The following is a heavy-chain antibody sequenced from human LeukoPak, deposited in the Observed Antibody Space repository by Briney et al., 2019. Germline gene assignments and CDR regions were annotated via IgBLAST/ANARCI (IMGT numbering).Heavy chain of an antibody. J-gene: IGHJ4*02. CDR2: ISYDGRNK. V-gene: IGHV3-30*18. D-gene: IGHD5-24*01. CDR1: GFTFSSYG. Sequence: GRSLRLSCAASGFTFSSYGMHWVRQAPGKGLEWVAVISYDGRNKYYADSVKGRFTISRDNSKNTLYLQMNSLRAEDTAVYFCAKDQVLGWLQPTVGPFDYWGQGTLVTVSS. CDR3: AKDQVLGWLQPTVGPFDY.